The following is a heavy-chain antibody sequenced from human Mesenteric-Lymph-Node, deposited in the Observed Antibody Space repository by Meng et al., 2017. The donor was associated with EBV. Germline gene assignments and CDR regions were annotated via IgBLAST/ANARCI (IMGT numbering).Heavy chain of an antibody. CDR1: GGTFTSFD. V-gene: IGHV1-69*06. CDR3: ARGRTTVTSRYFDY. Sequence: VQVGDGVDSLGSSGKVPCKACGGTFTSFDFCWVRQAPGQGREWMGCVIPIFGTAKYAQKFQCRVTITADKSTTAAYMDLSNLRSEDTAVYYCARGRTTVTSRYFDYWGQGSLVTASS. CDR2: VIPIFGTA. D-gene: IGHD4-17*01. J-gene: IGHJ4*02.